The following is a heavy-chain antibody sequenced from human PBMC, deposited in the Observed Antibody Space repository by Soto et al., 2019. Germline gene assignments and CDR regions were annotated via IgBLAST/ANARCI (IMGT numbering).Heavy chain of an antibody. D-gene: IGHD6-13*01. CDR3: ARSRIEAAGTVYH. CDR1: GGSIRSYY. CDR2: IYYSGST. V-gene: IGHV4-59*08. J-gene: IGHJ5*02. Sequence: SETLSLTCTVSGGSIRSYYWSWIRQPPGKGLEWIGYIYYSGSTNYNPSLKSRVTISVDTSKNQFSLKLSSVTAADTAVYYCARSRIEAAGTVYHWGQGTLVTVSS.